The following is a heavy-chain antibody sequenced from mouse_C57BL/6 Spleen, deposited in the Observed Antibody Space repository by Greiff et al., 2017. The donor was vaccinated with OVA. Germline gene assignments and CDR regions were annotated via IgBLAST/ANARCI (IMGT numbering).Heavy chain of an antibody. CDR3: ARVEIYYDYDPFDD. Sequence: VQLQQPGAELVKPGASVKMSCKASGYTFTSYWITWVKQRPGQGLEWIGDIYPGSGSTNYNEKFKSKATLTVDTSYSTAYMPLSSLTSEDSSVYYCARVEIYYDYDPFDDWGQGTTLTVSS. V-gene: IGHV1-55*01. CDR2: IYPGSGST. CDR1: GYTFTSYW. D-gene: IGHD2-4*01. J-gene: IGHJ2*01.